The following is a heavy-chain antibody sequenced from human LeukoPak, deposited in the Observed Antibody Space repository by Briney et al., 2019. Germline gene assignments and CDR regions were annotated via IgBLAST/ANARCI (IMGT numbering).Heavy chain of an antibody. CDR2: IIPMFGTA. CDR3: ARGSFTITMIVGNAFDI. J-gene: IGHJ3*02. Sequence: GASVKVSCKASGGTISSYAISWVRQAPGQGLEWMGGIIPMFGTANYAQKFQGRVTITADKSTSTAYMELSSLRSEDTAVYYCARGSFTITMIVGNAFDIWGQGTMVTVSS. CDR1: GGTISSYA. V-gene: IGHV1-69*06. D-gene: IGHD3-22*01.